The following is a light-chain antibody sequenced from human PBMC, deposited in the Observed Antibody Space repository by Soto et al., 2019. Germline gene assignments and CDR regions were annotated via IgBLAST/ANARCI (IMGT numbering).Light chain of an antibody. J-gene: IGKJ3*01. CDR3: QQYERRFT. Sequence: IVLTQSPGTLSLPPGERATLSCRASQSVSSRSLAWYQQKPGQAPRLLIYDASSRATGIPDRSTGSGSGPDFSLTIRRMEPEDFAVDYCQQYERRFTFGPGTKVDIK. CDR1: QSVSSRS. V-gene: IGKV3-20*01. CDR2: DAS.